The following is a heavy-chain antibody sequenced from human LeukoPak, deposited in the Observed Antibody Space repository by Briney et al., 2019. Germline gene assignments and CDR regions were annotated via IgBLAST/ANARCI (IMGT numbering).Heavy chain of an antibody. D-gene: IGHD2-15*01. Sequence: PGGSLRLSCAASGFSFNTYNMNWVRQAPGKGLEWVSYIGSSSNNIYYADSVKGRFTISRDNAKNSLFLQMNSLRAEDTAVYYCAKLRLGYSSGYYFDYWGQGTLVTVSS. V-gene: IGHV3-21*04. CDR3: AKLRLGYSSGYYFDY. J-gene: IGHJ4*02. CDR2: IGSSSNNI. CDR1: GFSFNTYN.